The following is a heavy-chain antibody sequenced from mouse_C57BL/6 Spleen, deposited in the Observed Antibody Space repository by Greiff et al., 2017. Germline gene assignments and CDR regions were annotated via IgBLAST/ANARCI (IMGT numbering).Heavy chain of an antibody. J-gene: IGHJ3*01. D-gene: IGHD1-1*01. V-gene: IGHV1-82*01. CDR1: GYAFSSSW. CDR2: IYPGDGDT. Sequence: QVQLQQSGPELVKPGASVKISCKASGYAFSSSWMNWVKQRPGKGLEWIGRIYPGDGDTNYNGKFKGKATLTVDKSSSTAYMQLSSLTSEDSAVYFCASSITTVVEGAWFAYWGQGTLVTVSA. CDR3: ASSITTVVEGAWFAY.